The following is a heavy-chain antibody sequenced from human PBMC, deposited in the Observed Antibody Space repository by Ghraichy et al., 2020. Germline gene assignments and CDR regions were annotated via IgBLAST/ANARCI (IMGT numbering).Heavy chain of an antibody. J-gene: IGHJ2*01. CDR3: AKDSSYDSSGYRSYWYFDL. CDR2: IRYDGSNK. D-gene: IGHD3-22*01. V-gene: IGHV3-30*02. CDR1: GFTFSSYG. Sequence: GSLRLSCAASGFTFSSYGMHWVRQAPGKGLEWVAFIRYDGSNKYYADSVKGRFTISRDNSKNTLYLQMNSLRAEDTAVYYCAKDSSYDSSGYRSYWYFDLWGRGTLVTVSS.